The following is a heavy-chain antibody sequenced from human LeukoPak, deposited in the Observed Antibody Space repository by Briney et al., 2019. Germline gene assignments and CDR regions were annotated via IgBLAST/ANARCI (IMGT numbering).Heavy chain of an antibody. CDR1: GFTFSSYW. CDR2: INQYGNEK. D-gene: IGHD6-13*01. V-gene: IGHV3-7*04. Sequence: GGSLRLSCAASGFTFSSYWMSWVRPAPGKGLEWGANINQYGNEKYYVDSVRGRFTISKDNAKNSLFLQMNSLRAEDTAIYYCARDSSAEKGQQLANWGQGTLVTVSS. CDR3: ARDSSAEKGQQLAN. J-gene: IGHJ4*02.